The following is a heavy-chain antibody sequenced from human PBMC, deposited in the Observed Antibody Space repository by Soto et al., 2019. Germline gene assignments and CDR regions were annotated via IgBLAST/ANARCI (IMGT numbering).Heavy chain of an antibody. CDR1: GYTFTSYG. Sequence: ASVKVSCKASGYTFTSYGISWVRQAPGQGLEWMGWISAYNGNTNYAQKLQGRVTMTTDTSTSTAYMELRSLRSDDTAVYYCASASGSYGRDAFDIWGQGTMVTVSS. V-gene: IGHV1-18*01. D-gene: IGHD6-19*01. CDR2: ISAYNGNT. CDR3: ASASGSYGRDAFDI. J-gene: IGHJ3*02.